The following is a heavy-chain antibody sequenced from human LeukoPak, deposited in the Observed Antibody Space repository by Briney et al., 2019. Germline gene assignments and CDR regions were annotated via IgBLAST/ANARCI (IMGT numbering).Heavy chain of an antibody. J-gene: IGHJ6*03. CDR2: INHSGST. CDR3: ARGGGENYYYYMDV. CDR1: GGSFSGYY. Sequence: SGTLSLTCAVYGGSFSGYYWSWIRQPPGKGLEWIGEINHSGSTYYNPSLKSRVTISVDTSKNQFSLKLNSVTAADTAVYYCARGGGENYYYYMDVWGKGTTVTVSS. V-gene: IGHV4-34*01. D-gene: IGHD2-21*01.